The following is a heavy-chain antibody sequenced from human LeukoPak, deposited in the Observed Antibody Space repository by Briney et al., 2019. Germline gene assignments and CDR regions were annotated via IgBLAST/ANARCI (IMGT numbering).Heavy chain of an antibody. V-gene: IGHV4-39*07. CDR3: ARDLNFGIAARPYYFDY. D-gene: IGHD6-6*01. CDR2: TYYSGST. J-gene: IGHJ4*02. CDR1: GGSISSSSYY. Sequence: SETLSLTCTVSGGSISSSSYYWGWIRQPPGKGLEWIGSTYYSGSTYYNPSLKSRVTISVDTSKNQFSLKLSSVTAADTAVYYCARDLNFGIAARPYYFDYWGQGTLVTVSS.